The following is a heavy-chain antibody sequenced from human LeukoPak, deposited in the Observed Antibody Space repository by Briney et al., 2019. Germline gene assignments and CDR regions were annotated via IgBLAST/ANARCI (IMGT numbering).Heavy chain of an antibody. D-gene: IGHD3-22*01. Sequence: GESLKISCKGSGYTFTSYWIGWVRQMPGKGLEWMGIIYPGDSDTRYSPSFEDQVTISADKSISTAYLQWSSLKASDTDLYYCARLYDSRGYRFDCWGQGTLVTVSS. CDR1: GYTFTSYW. J-gene: IGHJ4*02. V-gene: IGHV5-51*01. CDR3: ARLYDSRGYRFDC. CDR2: IYPGDSDT.